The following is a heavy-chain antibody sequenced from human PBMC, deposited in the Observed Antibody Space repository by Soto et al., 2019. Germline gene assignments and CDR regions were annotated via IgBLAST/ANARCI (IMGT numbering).Heavy chain of an antibody. J-gene: IGHJ6*02. CDR2: IYPGDSDT. V-gene: IGHV5-51*01. CDR1: GYIFTLYW. CDR3: ARQSPTPGYYYFSYGMDV. Sequence: GESLKISCKASGYIFTLYWIGWVRQMLGKGLEWMGIIYPGDSDTRYSPSFQGQVTISADKSISTASLQWSSLKASDTAVYYCARQSPTPGYYYFSYGMDVWGQGTTVTVSS. D-gene: IGHD4-17*01.